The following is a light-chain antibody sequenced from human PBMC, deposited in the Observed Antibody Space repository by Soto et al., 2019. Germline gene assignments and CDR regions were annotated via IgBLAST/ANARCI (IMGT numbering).Light chain of an antibody. Sequence: QSALTQSPSASGSPGQSVTISCTVTSSDIGGYDSVSWYQQHPGKAPKVMIYDVSKRPSGVPYRFSGSKSGNTASLTVSALQAEDESDYYCSSYTDRNNLVFGTGTKVPSS. CDR3: SSYTDRNNLV. V-gene: IGLV2-8*01. CDR1: SSDIGGYDS. J-gene: IGLJ6*01. CDR2: DVS.